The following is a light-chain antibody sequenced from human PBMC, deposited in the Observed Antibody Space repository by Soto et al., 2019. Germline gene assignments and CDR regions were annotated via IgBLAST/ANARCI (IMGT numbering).Light chain of an antibody. CDR3: HQYGDSPPWT. Sequence: EIVLTQSPGTLSLSPGERATLSCRASQSVSGYLAWYQQNPGQAPRLLIYGASSRATGVPDRFSGSGSETDFTLTISRLEPEDFAVYYCHQYGDSPPWTFGQGTKVEIK. J-gene: IGKJ1*01. CDR1: QSVSGY. V-gene: IGKV3-20*01. CDR2: GAS.